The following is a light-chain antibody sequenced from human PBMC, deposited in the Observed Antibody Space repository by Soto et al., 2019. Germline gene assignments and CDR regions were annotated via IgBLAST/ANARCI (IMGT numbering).Light chain of an antibody. V-gene: IGKV1-5*01. CDR3: QQYNSYSLT. J-gene: IGKJ4*01. CDR2: DAS. Sequence: DIQMTQSPSTLSASVGDIVTITCRASQSISSWLAWYQQKPGKAPKLLIYDASSLESGVPSRFSGSGSGTEFTLTISSLQPDDFATYYCQQYNSYSLTFGRGTKVEIK. CDR1: QSISSW.